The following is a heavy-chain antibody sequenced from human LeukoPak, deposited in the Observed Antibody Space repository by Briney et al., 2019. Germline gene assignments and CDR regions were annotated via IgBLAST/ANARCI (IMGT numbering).Heavy chain of an antibody. V-gene: IGHV3-48*01. J-gene: IGHJ4*02. D-gene: IGHD5-18*01. CDR3: AREYFVDTAMVISPSFDY. CDR1: GFTFSSYS. CDR2: ISSSSSTI. Sequence: GGSLRLSCAASGFTFSSYSMNWVRQAPGKGLEWVSYISSSSSTIYYADSVKGRFTISRDNAKNSLYLQMNSLRAEDTAVYYCAREYFVDTAMVISPSFDYWGQGTLVTVSS.